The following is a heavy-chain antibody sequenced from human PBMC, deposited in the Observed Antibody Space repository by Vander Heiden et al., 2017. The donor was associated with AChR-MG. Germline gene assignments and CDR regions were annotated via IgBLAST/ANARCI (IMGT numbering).Heavy chain of an antibody. Sequence: QVQLQQWGAGLLKPSETLSLTCAVYGGSFSGYYWSWIRQPPGKGLEWIGEINHSGSTNYNPSLKSRVTISVDTSKNQFSLKLSSVTAADTAVYYCARGRLDSPDYYYYGMDVWGQGTTVTVSS. J-gene: IGHJ6*02. D-gene: IGHD3-22*01. CDR2: INHSGST. CDR1: GGSFSGYY. V-gene: IGHV4-34*01. CDR3: ARGRLDSPDYYYYGMDV.